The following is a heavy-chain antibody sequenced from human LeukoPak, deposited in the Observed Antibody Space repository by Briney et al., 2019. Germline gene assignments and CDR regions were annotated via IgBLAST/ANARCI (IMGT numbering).Heavy chain of an antibody. CDR3: ARAESGYSGYGYY. Sequence: ASVKVSCKASGYTFTGYYMHWVRQAPGQGLEWMGWINPNSGGTNYAQKFQGRVTMTRDTSISTAYMELSRLRSDDTAVYYCARAESGYSGYGYYWGQGTLVTVSS. CDR1: GYTFTGYY. CDR2: INPNSGGT. V-gene: IGHV1-2*02. D-gene: IGHD5-12*01. J-gene: IGHJ4*02.